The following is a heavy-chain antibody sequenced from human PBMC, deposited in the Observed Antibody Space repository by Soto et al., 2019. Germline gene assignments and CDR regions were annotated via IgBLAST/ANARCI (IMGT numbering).Heavy chain of an antibody. V-gene: IGHV4-39*01. J-gene: IGHJ6*02. CDR1: GGSISSSSYY. Sequence: SETRSLTCTVSGGSISSSSYYWGWIRQPPGKGLEWIGSIYYSGSTYYNPSLKSRVTISVDTSKNQFSLKLSSVTAADTAVYYCARLRSIRDYYDSSGWGMDVWGQGTTVTVSS. CDR3: ARLRSIRDYYDSSGWGMDV. CDR2: IYYSGST. D-gene: IGHD3-22*01.